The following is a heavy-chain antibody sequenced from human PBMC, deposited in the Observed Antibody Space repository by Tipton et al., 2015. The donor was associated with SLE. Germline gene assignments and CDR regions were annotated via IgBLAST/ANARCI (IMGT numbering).Heavy chain of an antibody. J-gene: IGHJ3*02. V-gene: IGHV4-61*09. CDR2: IYTSGST. CDR1: GYSISSGFY. D-gene: IGHD3-10*01. CDR3: AIGDTMVRGVPEI. Sequence: LRLSCTVSGYSISSGFYWSWIRQPAGKGLEWIGYIYTSGSTNYNPSLKSRVTISVDTSKNQFSLKLSSVTAADTAVYYCAIGDTMVRGVPEIWGQGTMVTVSS.